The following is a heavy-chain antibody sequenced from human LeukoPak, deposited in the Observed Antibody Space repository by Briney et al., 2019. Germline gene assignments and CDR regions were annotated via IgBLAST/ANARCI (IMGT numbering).Heavy chain of an antibody. CDR3: ARDGDYYDSSGTRTQH. Sequence: AVKVSCKASGCTLSRYAISWVRQATGERLEWMGRIMPIFDTANYARKFQGRVTITTDESTSTAYMELNSLRSEDTAVYYCARDGDYYDSSGTRTQHWGQGTLVTVSS. CDR1: GCTLSRYA. J-gene: IGHJ1*01. V-gene: IGHV1-69*05. CDR2: IMPIFDTA. D-gene: IGHD3-22*01.